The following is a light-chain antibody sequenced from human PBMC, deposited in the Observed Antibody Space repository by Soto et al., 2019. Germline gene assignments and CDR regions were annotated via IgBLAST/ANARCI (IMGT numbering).Light chain of an antibody. CDR2: SDT. J-gene: IGLJ3*02. CDR1: SSNIGKNT. CDR3: AAWDDSLNGWV. Sequence: QSVLTQPPSASGTPGQRVTISCSGSSSNIGKNTVNWYQQLPGTAPKLLIHSDTQRPSGVPDRFSGSKSGTSASLAISGLQSEDEADYYCAAWDDSLNGWVFGGGTQLTVL. V-gene: IGLV1-44*01.